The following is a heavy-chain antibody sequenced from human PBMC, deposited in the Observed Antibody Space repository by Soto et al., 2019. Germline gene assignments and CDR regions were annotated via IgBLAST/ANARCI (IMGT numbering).Heavy chain of an antibody. V-gene: IGHV4-31*03. J-gene: IGHJ4*02. CDR1: GGSISSGGYY. D-gene: IGHD6-13*01. Sequence: SETLSLTCTVSGGSISSGGYYWSWIRQHPGKGLEWIGYIYYSGSTYYNPSLKSRVTISVDTSKNQFSLKLSSVTAADTAVYYCAREDRASSSSYYWGQGTRVTVSS. CDR2: IYYSGST. CDR3: AREDRASSSSYY.